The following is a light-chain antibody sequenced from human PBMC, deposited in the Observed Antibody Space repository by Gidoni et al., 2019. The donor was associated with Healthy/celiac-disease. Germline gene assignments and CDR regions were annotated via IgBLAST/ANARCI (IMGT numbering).Light chain of an antibody. CDR2: DAS. CDR1: QDISNY. CDR3: QQYDNLPPSLT. J-gene: IGKJ4*01. V-gene: IGKV1-33*01. Sequence: DIQMTKPPSSLSASVGDRGTITCQASQDISNYLNWYQQKPGKAPKLLIYDASNLETGVPSRFSGSGSGTDFTFTISSLQPEDIATYYCQQYDNLPPSLTFGGGTKVEIK.